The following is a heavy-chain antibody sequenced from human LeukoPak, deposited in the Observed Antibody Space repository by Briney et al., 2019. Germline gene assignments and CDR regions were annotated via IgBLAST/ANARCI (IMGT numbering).Heavy chain of an antibody. CDR1: GGTFSSYA. CDR2: IIPIFGTA. CDR3: ARAYFDWLSPRWAFDI. J-gene: IGHJ3*02. D-gene: IGHD3-9*01. V-gene: IGHV1-69*01. Sequence: SVKVSCKASGGTFSSYAISWVRQAPGQGLEWMGGIIPIFGTANYAQKFQGRVTIAADESTSTAYMELSSLRSEDTAVYYCARAYFDWLSPRWAFDIWGQGTMVTVSS.